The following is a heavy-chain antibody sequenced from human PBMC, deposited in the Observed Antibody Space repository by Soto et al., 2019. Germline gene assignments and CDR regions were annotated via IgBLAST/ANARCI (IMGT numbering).Heavy chain of an antibody. CDR1: GYTFTSYD. Sequence: ASVKVSCKASGYTFTSYDINWVRQATGQGLEWMGWMNLNSGNTGYAQKFQGRVTMTRNTSISTASMELSSLRSEDTAVFYCARLRMTTVTTWSYYMDVWGKGTTVTVSS. CDR3: ARLRMTTVTTWSYYMDV. V-gene: IGHV1-8*01. D-gene: IGHD4-17*01. J-gene: IGHJ6*03. CDR2: MNLNSGNT.